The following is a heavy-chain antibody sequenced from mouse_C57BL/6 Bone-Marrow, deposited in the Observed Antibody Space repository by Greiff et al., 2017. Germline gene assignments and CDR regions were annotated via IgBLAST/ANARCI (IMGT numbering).Heavy chain of an antibody. CDR2: IHPNSGST. CDR3: ARAPFYDYDAMDY. CDR1: GYTFTSYW. D-gene: IGHD2-3*01. Sequence: QVQLQQPGAELVKPGASVKLSCKASGYTFTSYWMHWVKQRPGQGLEWIGMIHPNSGSTNYNKKFKSKATLTVDKSSSTAYMQLSSLTSEDSAVYYCARAPFYDYDAMDYWGQGTSVTVSS. V-gene: IGHV1-64*01. J-gene: IGHJ4*01.